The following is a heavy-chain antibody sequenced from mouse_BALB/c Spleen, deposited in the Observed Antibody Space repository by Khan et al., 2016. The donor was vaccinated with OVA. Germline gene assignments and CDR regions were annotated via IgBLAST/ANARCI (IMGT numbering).Heavy chain of an antibody. D-gene: IGHD2-3*01. V-gene: IGHV3-2*02. CDR3: ARDGSRYNYAMDY. CDR1: GYSITSDYA. CDR2: INYSGST. Sequence: EVQLEESGPGLVNPSQSLSLTCTVTGYSITSDYAWNWIRQFPGNKLEWMGYINYSGSTNYNPDLKSRITITRDTSKNQFFLQLKSVTTEDTATYYCARDGSRYNYAMDYWGQGTLVTVSA. J-gene: IGHJ4*01.